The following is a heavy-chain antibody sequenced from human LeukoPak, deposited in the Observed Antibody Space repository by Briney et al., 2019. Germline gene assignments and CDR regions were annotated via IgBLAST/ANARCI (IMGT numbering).Heavy chain of an antibody. J-gene: IGHJ4*02. CDR2: ISSSSSYI. CDR3: ARGSSSQFDY. Sequence: GGSLRLSCAASGFTFSSYSMNWVRRAPGKGLEWVSSISSSSSYIYYADSVKGRFTISRDNAKNSLYLQMNSLRAEDTAVYYCARGSSSQFDYWGQGTLVTVSS. D-gene: IGHD2-15*01. CDR1: GFTFSSYS. V-gene: IGHV3-21*01.